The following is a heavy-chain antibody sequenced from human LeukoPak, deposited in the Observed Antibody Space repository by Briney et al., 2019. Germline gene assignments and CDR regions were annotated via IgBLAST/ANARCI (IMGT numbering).Heavy chain of an antibody. D-gene: IGHD3-22*01. V-gene: IGHV3-23*01. CDR1: GFTFRNYA. CDR2: ISGNGDST. J-gene: IGHJ4*02. Sequence: PGGSLRLSCSASGFTFRNYAMNWVRQAPGKGPEWVSAISGNGDSTYCADSVKGRFTISRDNSKNTLYLQMNSLRAEDTAVYYCAKDLHAFYDSSGYFDYWGQGTLVTVSS. CDR3: AKDLHAFYDSSGYFDY.